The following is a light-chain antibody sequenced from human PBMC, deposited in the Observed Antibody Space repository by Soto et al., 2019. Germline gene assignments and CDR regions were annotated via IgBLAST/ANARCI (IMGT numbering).Light chain of an antibody. J-gene: IGLJ3*02. V-gene: IGLV1-47*01. CDR2: RHN. CDR3: GASDVSLRGQV. Sequence: QSVLTKSPSASGTPGQRVTISCPASSSNIGSNYVYRYQQLPGTAPKLLIYRHNQRPAGVADRFSGYKPGTSASLAITGLPSEDEGDYYCGASDVSLRGQVFGGGTKVTVL. CDR1: SSNIGSNY.